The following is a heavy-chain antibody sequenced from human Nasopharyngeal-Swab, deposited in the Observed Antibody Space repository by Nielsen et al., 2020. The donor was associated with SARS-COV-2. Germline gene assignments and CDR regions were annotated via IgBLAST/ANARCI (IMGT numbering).Heavy chain of an antibody. D-gene: IGHD6-19*01. Sequence: GESLKISCAASGFTFSTYGMHWVRQAPGKGLEWVAVISYDEGSKYYADSVKGRFTISRDNAKNSLYLQMNSLRAEDTALYYCAKDISSGWKPAYYFDYWGQGTLVTVSS. CDR1: GFTFSTYG. CDR2: ISYDEGSK. CDR3: AKDISSGWKPAYYFDY. J-gene: IGHJ4*02. V-gene: IGHV3-30*18.